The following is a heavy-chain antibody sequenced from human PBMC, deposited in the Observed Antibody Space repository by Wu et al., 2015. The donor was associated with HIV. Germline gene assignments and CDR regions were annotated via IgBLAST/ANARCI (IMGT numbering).Heavy chain of an antibody. V-gene: IGHV1-2*02. D-gene: IGHD2-15*01. J-gene: IGHJ6*02. CDR1: GYTFTGYY. CDR2: INPNSGGT. CDR3: ARAPIKYCSGGSCYPTDYYYYVWTS. Sequence: QVQLVQSGAEVKKPGASVKVSCKASGYTFTGYYMHWVRQAPGQGLEWMGWINPNSGGTNYAQKFQGRVTMTRDTSISTAYMELSRLRSDDTAVYYCARAPIKYCSGGSCYPTDYYYYVWTSWGQGTTVTVSS.